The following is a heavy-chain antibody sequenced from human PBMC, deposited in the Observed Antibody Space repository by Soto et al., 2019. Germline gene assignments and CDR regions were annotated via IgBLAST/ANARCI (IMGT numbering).Heavy chain of an antibody. CDR2: IYPGDSET. CDR1: GYTFSNFW. J-gene: IGHJ4*02. D-gene: IGHD6-13*01. CDR3: ARSPRSSPYFDY. V-gene: IGHV5-51*01. Sequence: GESLKISCQCSGYTFSNFWIAWVRQLPGKGLEYMGIIYPGDSETRYSPSFHGKVTISDDRSIGIAYLQWSSLEASDSAFYFCARSPRSSPYFDYWGQGALVTVSS.